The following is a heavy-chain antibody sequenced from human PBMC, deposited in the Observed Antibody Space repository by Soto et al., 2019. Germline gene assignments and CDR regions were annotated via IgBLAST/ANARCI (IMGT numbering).Heavy chain of an antibody. CDR2: ISYDGTYK. CDR3: ANEVDVAFSSLQYGMDV. CDR1: GFTFNNFA. V-gene: IGHV3-30*14. D-gene: IGHD5-12*01. J-gene: IGHJ6*02. Sequence: GGSLRLSCAASGFTFNNFAMHFFRHSPFKWLEWVAFISYDGTYKYYADSVRGRFTVYRDNSKSTLFLQMNSLKFEDTAVYVCANEVDVAFSSLQYGMDVWGQGTTVTVSS.